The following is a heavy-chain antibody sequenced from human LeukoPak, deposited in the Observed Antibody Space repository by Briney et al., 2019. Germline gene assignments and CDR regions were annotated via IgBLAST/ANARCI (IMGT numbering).Heavy chain of an antibody. J-gene: IGHJ4*02. V-gene: IGHV1-8*01. CDR3: ARIRGYSYSRHFDY. CDR2: MNPNRGST. CDR1: GYTFTSYD. D-gene: IGHD5-18*01. Sequence: GASVKVSCKASGYTFTSYDINWVRQATGEGLEWMGWMNPNRGSTGYAQKFQGRVAMTRNTSISTAYMELSSLRSEDTAVYYCARIRGYSYSRHFDYWGKGTLVTVSS.